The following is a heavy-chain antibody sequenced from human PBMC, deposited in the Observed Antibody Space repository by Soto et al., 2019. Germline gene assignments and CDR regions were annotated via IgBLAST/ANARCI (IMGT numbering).Heavy chain of an antibody. Sequence: GGSLRLSCATSGFTFSINGMSWVLQAPGKGLDWVSGISGSGRNTYYADSVKGRFTISRDNSKNTLFLQMNSLRVEDTAVYYCAKNGLSDSPSAIDSWGQGTLVTVSS. D-gene: IGHD2-8*01. V-gene: IGHV3-23*01. CDR1: GFTFSING. CDR3: AKNGLSDSPSAIDS. CDR2: ISGSGRNT. J-gene: IGHJ4*02.